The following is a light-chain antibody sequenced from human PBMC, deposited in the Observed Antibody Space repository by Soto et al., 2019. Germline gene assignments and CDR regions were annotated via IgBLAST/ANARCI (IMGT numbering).Light chain of an antibody. CDR3: QQYGGSPT. CDR2: GAS. CDR1: QSVRSNY. V-gene: IGKV3-20*01. Sequence: EIVLTQSPGTLSLSPGERATLSCRASQSVRSNYLAWYQQKPGQAPRLLIYGASNRATGIPDRFSGSGSGTDFTLTISRLEPEDFAVFYCQQYGGSPTFGQGTKVEIK. J-gene: IGKJ1*01.